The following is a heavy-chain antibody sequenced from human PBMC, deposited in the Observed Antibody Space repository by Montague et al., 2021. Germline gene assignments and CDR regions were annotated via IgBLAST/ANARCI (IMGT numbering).Heavy chain of an antibody. V-gene: IGHV3-30-3*01. CDR2: ISYDGSNK. CDR3: ARSLTSGLLAEYFQH. Sequence: SLRLSCAASGFTFSSYAMHWVRQAPGKGLEWVAVISYDGSNKCYADSVKGRFTISRDNSKNTLYLQMNSLRAEDTAVYYCARSLTSGLLAEYFQHWGQAPWSPSPQ. CDR1: GFTFSSYA. J-gene: IGHJ1*01. D-gene: IGHD6-19*01.